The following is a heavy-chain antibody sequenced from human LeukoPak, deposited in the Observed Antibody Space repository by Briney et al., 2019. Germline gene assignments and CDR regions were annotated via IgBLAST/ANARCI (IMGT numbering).Heavy chain of an antibody. CDR1: GGSISSSSYY. Sequence: SETLSLTCTVSGGSISSSSYYWGWIRQPPGKGLEWIGSIYYSGSTYYNPSLKSRVTISVDTSKNQFSLKLSSVTAAVTAVYYCARRRYFDWLSYFDYWGQGTLVTVSS. V-gene: IGHV4-39*07. CDR2: IYYSGST. J-gene: IGHJ4*02. D-gene: IGHD3-9*01. CDR3: ARRRYFDWLSYFDY.